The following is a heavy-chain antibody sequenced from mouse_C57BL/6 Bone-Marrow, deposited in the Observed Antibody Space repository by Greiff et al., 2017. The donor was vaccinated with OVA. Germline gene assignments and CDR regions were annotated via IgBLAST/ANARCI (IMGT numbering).Heavy chain of an antibody. J-gene: IGHJ1*03. CDR3: ARLGFYYGSSEDWYFDV. D-gene: IGHD1-1*01. Sequence: DVMLVESGGGLVQPGGSLKLSCAASGFTFSDYGMAWVRQAPRKGPEWVAFISNLAYSIYYADTVTGRFTISRENAKNTLYLEMSSLMSEDTAMYYCARLGFYYGSSEDWYFDVWGTGTTVTVSS. CDR1: GFTFSDYG. CDR2: ISNLAYSI. V-gene: IGHV5-15*01.